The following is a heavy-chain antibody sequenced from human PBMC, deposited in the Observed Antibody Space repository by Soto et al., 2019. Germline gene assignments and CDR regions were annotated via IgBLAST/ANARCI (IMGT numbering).Heavy chain of an antibody. CDR3: ARVDYYYDSSGYYYDDYGMDV. D-gene: IGHD3-22*01. J-gene: IGHJ6*02. V-gene: IGHV4-34*01. CDR2: INHSGST. Sequence: SETLSLTCAVYGGSFSGYYWSRIRQPPGKGLEWIGEINHSGSTNYNPSLKSRVTISVDTSKNQFSLKLSSVIAADTAVYYCARVDYYYDSSGYYYDDYGMDVWGQGTTVTVSS. CDR1: GGSFSGYY.